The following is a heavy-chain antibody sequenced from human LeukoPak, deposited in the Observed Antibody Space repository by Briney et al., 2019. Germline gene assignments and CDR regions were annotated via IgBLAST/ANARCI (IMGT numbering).Heavy chain of an antibody. D-gene: IGHD3-10*01. V-gene: IGHV1-2*02. J-gene: IGHJ6*03. CDR2: INPNSGGT. CDR3: ARINYGSGSYYSPPSYYYMDV. CDR1: GYTFTGYY. Sequence: ASVKVSCKASGYTFTGYYMHWVRQAPGQGLEWMGWINPNSGGTNYAQKLQGRVTMTTDTSTSTAYMELRSLRSDDTAVYCCARINYGSGSYYSPPSYYYMDVWGKGTTVTISS.